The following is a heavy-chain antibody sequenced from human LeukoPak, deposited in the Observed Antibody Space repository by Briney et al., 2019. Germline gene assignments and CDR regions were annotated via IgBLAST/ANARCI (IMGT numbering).Heavy chain of an antibody. V-gene: IGHV3-23*01. CDR1: GFTFSSHA. CDR3: AKDGHILTGYQRPDGFDI. D-gene: IGHD3-9*01. Sequence: TGGSLRLSCAASGFTFSSHAMSWVRQAPGKGLEWVSAISGSGGSTYYADSVRGRFTISRDNSKNTLYLQMNSLRAEDTAVYYCAKDGHILTGYQRPDGFDIWGQGTTVTVSS. J-gene: IGHJ3*02. CDR2: ISGSGGST.